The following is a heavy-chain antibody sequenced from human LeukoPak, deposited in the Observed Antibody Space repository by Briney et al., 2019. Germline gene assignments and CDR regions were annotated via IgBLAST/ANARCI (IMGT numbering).Heavy chain of an antibody. D-gene: IGHD3-3*01. CDR3: AREAYDFWSGWRYGMDV. V-gene: IGHV1-46*01. J-gene: IGHJ6*02. Sequence: ASVKVSCKASGYTFTSYYMHWVRQAPGQGLEWMGIINPSGGSTSYAQKFQGRVTMTRDTSTSTVYMELSSLRAEDTAVYYCAREAYDFWSGWRYGMDVWGQGTTVTVSS. CDR2: INPSGGST. CDR1: GYTFTSYY.